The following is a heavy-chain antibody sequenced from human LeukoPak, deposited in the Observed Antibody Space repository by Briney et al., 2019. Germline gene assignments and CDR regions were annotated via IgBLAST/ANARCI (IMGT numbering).Heavy chain of an antibody. CDR1: GFTFSDYY. V-gene: IGHV3-11*06. J-gene: IGHJ4*02. CDR3: ARETNYYDSSGPFDY. CDR2: ISSSSSYI. Sequence: GGSLRLSCAASGFTFSDYYMSWVRQAPGKGLEWVSSISSSSSYIYYADSVKGRFTISRDNSKNTLYLQMNSLRAEDTAVYYCARETNYYDSSGPFDYWGQGTLVTVSS. D-gene: IGHD3-22*01.